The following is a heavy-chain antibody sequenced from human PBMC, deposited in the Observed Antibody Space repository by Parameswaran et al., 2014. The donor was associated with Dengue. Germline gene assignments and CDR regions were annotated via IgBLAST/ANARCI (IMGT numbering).Heavy chain of an antibody. V-gene: IGHV1-2*02. CDR2: INPNSGGT. CDR3: ARDGRVMHIVVVPGDGMDV. Sequence: WVRQAPGQGLEWMGWINPNSGGTNYAQKFQGRVTMTRDTSISTAYMELSRLRSDDTAVYYCARDGRVMHIVVVPGDGMDVWGQGTTVTVSS. J-gene: IGHJ6*02. D-gene: IGHD2-2*01.